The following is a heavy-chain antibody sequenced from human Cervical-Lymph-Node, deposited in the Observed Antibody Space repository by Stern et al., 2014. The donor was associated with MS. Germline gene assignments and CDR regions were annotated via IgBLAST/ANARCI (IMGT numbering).Heavy chain of an antibody. CDR3: ARDRDGYGGNSAYYGMDV. Sequence: VQLVESGAEVKKPGSSVKVSCKASGGTFSSYAISWVRQAPGQGLEWMGGILPIFGTANYAQKFQGRVTITADESTSTAYMELSSLRSEDTAVYYCARDRDGYGGNSAYYGMDVWGQGTTVTVSS. CDR1: GGTFSSYA. CDR2: ILPIFGTA. V-gene: IGHV1-69*01. D-gene: IGHD4-23*01. J-gene: IGHJ6*02.